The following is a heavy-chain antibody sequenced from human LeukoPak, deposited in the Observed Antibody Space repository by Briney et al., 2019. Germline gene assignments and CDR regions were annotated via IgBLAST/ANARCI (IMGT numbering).Heavy chain of an antibody. D-gene: IGHD2-2*01. J-gene: IGHJ4*02. V-gene: IGHV4-34*01. CDR1: GGSFSGYY. Sequence: SETLSLTCAVYGGSFSGYYWSWIRQPPGKGLEWIGEINHSGSTNYNPSLKSRVTISVDTSKNQFSLKLSSVTAADTAVYYCARVGRYCSSTSCYGYWGQGTLVTVCS. CDR3: ARVGRYCSSTSCYGY. CDR2: INHSGST.